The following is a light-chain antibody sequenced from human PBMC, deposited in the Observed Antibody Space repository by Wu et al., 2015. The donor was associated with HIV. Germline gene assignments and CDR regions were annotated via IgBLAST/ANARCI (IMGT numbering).Light chain of an antibody. CDR1: QSISNR. J-gene: IGKJ1*01. CDR3: QQFNNYPRT. Sequence: DIQMTQPLSTVSASVGDTVTITCRASQSISNRLAWYQQKPGKAPNLLIYDASSLESGVPSRFSGGGSGTDFTLTISSLQPEDFATYYCQQFNNYPRTFGQGTKVEIK. V-gene: IGKV1-5*01. CDR2: DAS.